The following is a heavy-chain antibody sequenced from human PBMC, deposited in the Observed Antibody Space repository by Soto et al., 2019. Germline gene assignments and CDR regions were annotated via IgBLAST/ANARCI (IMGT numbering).Heavy chain of an antibody. J-gene: IGHJ4*02. CDR2: IYYSGST. D-gene: IGHD3-22*01. CDR3: ALGYDSSGYYSSYFVY. Sequence: LSLTCTVSGGSISSSSYYWGWIRQPPGKGLEWIGSIYYSGSTYYNPSLKSRVTISVDTSKNQFSLKLSSVTAADTAVYYCALGYDSSGYYSSYFVYWAQGTLVTVSS. CDR1: GGSISSSSYY. V-gene: IGHV4-39*01.